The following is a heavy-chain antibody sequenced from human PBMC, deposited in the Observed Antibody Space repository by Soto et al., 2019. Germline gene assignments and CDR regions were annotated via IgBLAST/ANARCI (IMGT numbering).Heavy chain of an antibody. J-gene: IGHJ4*02. CDR2: IYHSGST. D-gene: IGHD1-26*01. Sequence: LSLTCTFAVGSIRSTNLGLCIRQPPGKGLEWIGEIYHSGSTHYNPSLKSRVTISVDESKNQFSLRLNSVTAADTAVFYCARVYIGSYSESWGQGTLVTV. CDR1: VGSIRSTNL. CDR3: ARVYIGSYSES. V-gene: IGHV4-4*02.